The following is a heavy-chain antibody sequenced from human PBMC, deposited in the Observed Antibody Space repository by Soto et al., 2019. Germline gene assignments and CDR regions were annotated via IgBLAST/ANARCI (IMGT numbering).Heavy chain of an antibody. V-gene: IGHV4-34*01. J-gene: IGHJ4*02. Sequence: QVQLQQWGAGLLKPSETLSLTCAVYGGSFSGYYWSWIRQPPEKGLEWIGEINHSGSTNYNPSLKSRVTLSVDTSKNQCSLKLSSVTAADTAVYYCASRFGELDPYYFDYWGQGTLVTVSS. CDR1: GGSFSGYY. CDR3: ASRFGELDPYYFDY. CDR2: INHSGST. D-gene: IGHD3-10*01.